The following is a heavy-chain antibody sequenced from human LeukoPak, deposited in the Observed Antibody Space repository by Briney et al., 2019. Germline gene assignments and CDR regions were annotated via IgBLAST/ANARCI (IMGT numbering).Heavy chain of an antibody. Sequence: SETLSLTCTVSGGSISSGSYYWSWIRQPAGKGLEWIGRIYTSGSTNYNPSLKSRVTISVDTSKNQFSLKLSSVTAADTAVYYCARLPATDSGFYYYGMDVWGQGTTVTVSS. CDR2: IYTSGST. CDR1: GGSISSGSYY. D-gene: IGHD5-12*01. V-gene: IGHV4-61*02. J-gene: IGHJ6*02. CDR3: ARLPATDSGFYYYGMDV.